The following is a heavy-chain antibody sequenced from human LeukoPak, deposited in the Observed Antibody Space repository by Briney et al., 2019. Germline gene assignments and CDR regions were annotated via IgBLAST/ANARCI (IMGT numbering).Heavy chain of an antibody. CDR2: ISILGDT. Sequence: GGSLRLSCAASGFTFTDYAMYWVRQAPGEGLDWVSTISILGDTYYADSVKGRFTVSRDDSKNTLYLQMNSLRAEDTAVYYCAKDGGLWVSAHWGDSWGRGTLVTVSS. V-gene: IGHV3-23*01. J-gene: IGHJ4*02. D-gene: IGHD7-27*01. CDR1: GFTFTDYA. CDR3: AKDGGLWVSAHWGDS.